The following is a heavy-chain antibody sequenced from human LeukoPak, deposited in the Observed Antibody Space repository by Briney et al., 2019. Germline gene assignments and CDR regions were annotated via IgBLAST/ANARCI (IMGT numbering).Heavy chain of an antibody. J-gene: IGHJ4*02. V-gene: IGHV3-53*04. CDR1: GFTVSSNY. CDR2: IYSGGST. Sequence: PGGSLRLSCAASGFTVSSNYMSWVRQAPWKGLEWVSVIYSGGSTYYADSVKGRFTISRHNSKNTLYLQMNSLRAEDTAVYYCARDIPYDSSVWGQGTLVTVSS. D-gene: IGHD3-22*01. CDR3: ARDIPYDSSV.